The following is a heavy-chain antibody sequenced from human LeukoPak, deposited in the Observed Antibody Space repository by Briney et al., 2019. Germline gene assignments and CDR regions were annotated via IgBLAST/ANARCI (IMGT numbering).Heavy chain of an antibody. Sequence: GASVKVSCKASGYIFTDYYIHWMRQAPGQGLEWMGWINPKNGDTHYAQKFQGWVTMTRDTSITTVYMELNRLTSDDTPLYYCARVGYCSGDRCYLHFDYWGQGTLVTVSS. CDR3: ARVGYCSGDRCYLHFDY. CDR2: INPKNGDT. D-gene: IGHD2-15*01. V-gene: IGHV1-2*04. J-gene: IGHJ4*02. CDR1: GYIFTDYY.